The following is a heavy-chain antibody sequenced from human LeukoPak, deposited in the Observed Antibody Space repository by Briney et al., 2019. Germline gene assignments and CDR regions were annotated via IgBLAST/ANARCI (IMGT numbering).Heavy chain of an antibody. Sequence: ASVKVSRKASGYTFTGYCMHWVRQAPGQGLEWMGRINPNSGGTNYAQKFQGRVTMTRDTSISTAYMELSRLRSDDTAVYYCARGGYDFVYYYYGMDAWGQGTTVTVSS. D-gene: IGHD3-3*01. V-gene: IGHV1-2*06. J-gene: IGHJ6*02. CDR1: GYTFTGYC. CDR3: ARGGYDFVYYYYGMDA. CDR2: INPNSGGT.